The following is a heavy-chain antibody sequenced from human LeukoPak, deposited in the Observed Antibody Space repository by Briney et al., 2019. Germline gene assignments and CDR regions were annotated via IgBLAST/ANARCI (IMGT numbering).Heavy chain of an antibody. D-gene: IGHD3-10*01. CDR3: ARDRGRYYGSGSYYDAFDI. J-gene: IGHJ3*02. Sequence: SVKVSCKASGGTFSSYAISWVRQAPGQGLEWMGRIIPIFGTANYAQKFQGRVTITADESTSTAYMELSSLRSEDTAVYYCARDRGRYYGSGSYYDAFDIWGQGTMVTVSS. CDR1: GGTFSSYA. CDR2: IIPIFGTA. V-gene: IGHV1-69*15.